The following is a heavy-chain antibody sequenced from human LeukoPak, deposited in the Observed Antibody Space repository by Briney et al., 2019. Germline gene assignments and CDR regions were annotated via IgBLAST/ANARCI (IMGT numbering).Heavy chain of an antibody. V-gene: IGHV3-21*01. CDR2: ISSSSSYI. D-gene: IGHD6-13*01. CDR1: GFTFSSYS. Sequence: GGSLRLSCAASGFTFSSYSMNWVRQAPGKGLEWVSSISSSSSYIYYADSVKGRFTISRDNAKNSLYLQMNSLRAEDTAVYYCARDRAAAGPDSFDYWGQGTLVTVSS. CDR3: ARDRAAAGPDSFDY. J-gene: IGHJ4*02.